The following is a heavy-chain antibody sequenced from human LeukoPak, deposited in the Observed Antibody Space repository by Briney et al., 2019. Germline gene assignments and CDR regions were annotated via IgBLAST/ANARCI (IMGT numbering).Heavy chain of an antibody. CDR2: ISWNSASI. V-gene: IGHV3-48*04. D-gene: IGHD3-3*01. J-gene: IGHJ6*03. CDR3: ARSTTFPYDFWSGFPTHMDV. Sequence: GGSLRLSCAASGFTVSSNYMSWVRQAPGKGLEWVSGISWNSASIGYADSVKGRFTISRDNAKNSLYLQMNSLRAEDTAVYYCARSTTFPYDFWSGFPTHMDVWGKGTTVTVSS. CDR1: GFTVSSNY.